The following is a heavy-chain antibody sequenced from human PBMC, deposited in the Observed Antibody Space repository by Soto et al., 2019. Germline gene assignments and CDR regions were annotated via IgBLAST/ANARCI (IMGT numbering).Heavy chain of an antibody. V-gene: IGHV4-34*01. D-gene: IGHD1-26*01. CDR1: GGSVSGYF. CDR3: ARHYCRAFDI. Sequence: QVQLQEWGAGLLKPSETLSLTCSVYGGSVSGYFWCWIRQPPGRRLTWLGQIYYSGSTSYKPSLKGRLSISVDTSKGQLSLKMTSVTAADTAVYYFARHYCRAFDIWGQGTMVTVSS. J-gene: IGHJ3*02. CDR2: IYYSGST.